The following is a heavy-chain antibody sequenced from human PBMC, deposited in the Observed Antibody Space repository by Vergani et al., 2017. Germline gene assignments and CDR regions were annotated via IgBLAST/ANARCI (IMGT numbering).Heavy chain of an antibody. Sequence: EVQLVESGGGLVKPGGSLRLSCAASGFTFSSYSMNWVREAPGKGLEWVSSISSSSSYISYADSVKGRFTISRDNAKNSLYLQMNSRRAEDTAVYYCARKSGPDYWGQGTLVTVSS. J-gene: IGHJ4*02. D-gene: IGHD3-10*01. CDR3: ARKSGPDY. V-gene: IGHV3-21*01. CDR2: ISSSSSYI. CDR1: GFTFSSYS.